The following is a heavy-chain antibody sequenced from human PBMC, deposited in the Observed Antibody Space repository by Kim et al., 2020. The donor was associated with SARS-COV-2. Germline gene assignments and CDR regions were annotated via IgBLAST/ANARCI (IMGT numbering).Heavy chain of an antibody. Sequence: QPTGKALWWLALIYWDEDNRYSQSLKSRLTITKDTSKNQVVLTMTNMDPVDTATYYCAHRTMVTTSFDYWGQGTLVTVSS. D-gene: IGHD4-17*01. J-gene: IGHJ4*02. CDR3: AHRTMVTTSFDY. CDR2: IYWDEDN. V-gene: IGHV2-5*02.